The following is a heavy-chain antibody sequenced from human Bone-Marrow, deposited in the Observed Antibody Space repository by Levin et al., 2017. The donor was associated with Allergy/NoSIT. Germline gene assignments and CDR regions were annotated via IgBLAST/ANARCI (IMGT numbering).Heavy chain of an antibody. J-gene: IGHJ4*02. CDR2: ISYAGSNE. D-gene: IGHD2-15*01. V-gene: IGHV3-30*18. CDR1: GFNFRSYG. CDR3: AKNSVVVALISGIDY. Sequence: GGSLRLSCAASGFNFRSYGMHWVRQAPGKGLEWVAVISYAGSNEYYADSVKGRFTISRDDSNNMLYLQMNSLRAEDTAVYHCAKNSVVVALISGIDYWGQGALVTVSS.